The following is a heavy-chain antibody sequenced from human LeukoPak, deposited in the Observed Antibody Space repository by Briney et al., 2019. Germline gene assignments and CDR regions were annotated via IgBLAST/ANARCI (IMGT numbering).Heavy chain of an antibody. CDR3: ARANTYDSNYYYGMDV. V-gene: IGHV3-33*01. J-gene: IGHJ6*02. Sequence: GGSLRLSCAASGFSFSSYGMHWVRQAPGKGLEWVAVIWYDGSNKYYADSVKGRFTISRDNSKNTLYLQMNSLRAEDTAVYYCARANTYDSNYYYGMDVWGQGTTVTVSS. D-gene: IGHD5-12*01. CDR2: IWYDGSNK. CDR1: GFSFSSYG.